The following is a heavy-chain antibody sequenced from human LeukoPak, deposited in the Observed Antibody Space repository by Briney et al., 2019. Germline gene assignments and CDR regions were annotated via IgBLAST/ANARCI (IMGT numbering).Heavy chain of an antibody. D-gene: IGHD3-10*01. CDR3: AKVVVWFGDLPDY. CDR1: GFTFSSYG. Sequence: GGSLRLSCAASGFTFSSYGMHWVRQAPGKGLEWVAVISYDGSNKYYADSVKGRFTISRDNSKNTLYLQMNSLRAEDTDVYYCAKVVVWFGDLPDYWGQGTLVTVSS. CDR2: ISYDGSNK. V-gene: IGHV3-30*18. J-gene: IGHJ4*02.